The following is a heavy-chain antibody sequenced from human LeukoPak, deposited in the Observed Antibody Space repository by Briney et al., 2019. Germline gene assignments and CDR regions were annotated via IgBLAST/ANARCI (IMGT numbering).Heavy chain of an antibody. CDR3: ATAPNNYDSSGYDY. CDR2: ISSSSSTI. V-gene: IGHV3-48*01. J-gene: IGHJ4*02. CDR1: GFTFSSYT. Sequence: GGPLRLSXAVSGFTFSSYTMNWVRQAPGKGLEWVSYISSSSSTIYYADSVKGRFTISRDNAKDSLYLQMNSLRAEDTAVYYCATAPNNYDSSGYDYWGQGTLVTVSS. D-gene: IGHD3-22*01.